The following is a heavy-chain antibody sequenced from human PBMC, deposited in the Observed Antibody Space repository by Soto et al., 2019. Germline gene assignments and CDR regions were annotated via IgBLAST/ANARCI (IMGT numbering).Heavy chain of an antibody. CDR2: IGPGGNS. Sequence: QLQLQESGPGLVRPSETLSLTCAVSGDYIGSSAYFWGWTRQSPGKGLEWIASIGPGGNSNYNPSLKSXVTXSXAASTNHFSLTVTSVTAADTAIYYCARHLGPTGVMDWGKGLLVTVSS. CDR3: ARHLGPTGVMD. V-gene: IGHV4-39*01. CDR1: GDYIGSSAYF. J-gene: IGHJ4*02. D-gene: IGHD3-16*01.